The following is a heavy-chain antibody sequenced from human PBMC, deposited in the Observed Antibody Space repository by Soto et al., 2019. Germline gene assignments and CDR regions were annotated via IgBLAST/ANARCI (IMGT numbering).Heavy chain of an antibody. CDR2: IWYDGSNK. Sequence: QVQLVESGGGVVQPGRSLRLSCAASGFTFSSYGMHWVRQAPGKGLEWVAVIWYDGSNKYYADSVKGRFTISRDNSKNTLYLQMNSLRAEDTAVYYCARDPTQYYFDYWGQGTLVTVSS. J-gene: IGHJ4*02. V-gene: IGHV3-33*01. CDR3: ARDPTQYYFDY. CDR1: GFTFSSYG.